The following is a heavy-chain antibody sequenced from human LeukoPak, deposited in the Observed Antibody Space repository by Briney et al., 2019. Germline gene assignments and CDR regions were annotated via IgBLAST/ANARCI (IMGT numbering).Heavy chain of an antibody. V-gene: IGHV4-4*07. Sequence: SETLSLTCTVSGGSISSYYWSWIRQPAGKGLEWIGRIYTSGSTDYNPSLKSRVTMSVDTSKNQFSLKLSSVTAADTAVYYCARRNSSSWNFDYWGQGTLVTVSS. CDR3: ARRNSSSWNFDY. D-gene: IGHD6-13*01. CDR1: GGSISSYY. CDR2: IYTSGST. J-gene: IGHJ4*02.